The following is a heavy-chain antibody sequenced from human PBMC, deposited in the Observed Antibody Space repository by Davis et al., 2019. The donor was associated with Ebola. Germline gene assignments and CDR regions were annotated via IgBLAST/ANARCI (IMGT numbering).Heavy chain of an antibody. Sequence: GGSLRLSCAASGFTFSSYSMNWVRQAPGKGLEWVSSISSSGSYIYYADSVKGRCTISRDNAKNSLYLQMNNLRAEDTAVYYCARDLYLGSWNYYGMDVWGQGTTVTVSS. CDR2: ISSSGSYI. V-gene: IGHV3-21*01. D-gene: IGHD2-2*02. J-gene: IGHJ6*02. CDR1: GFTFSSYS. CDR3: ARDLYLGSWNYYGMDV.